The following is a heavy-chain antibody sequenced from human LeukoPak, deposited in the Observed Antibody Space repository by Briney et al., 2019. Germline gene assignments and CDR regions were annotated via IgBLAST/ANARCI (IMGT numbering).Heavy chain of an antibody. D-gene: IGHD5-18*01. V-gene: IGHV6-1*01. CDR3: ARGYGYYFDY. J-gene: IGHJ4*02. CDR2: TYYRSKSYT. CDR1: GDSVSSNSAA. Sequence: QSGPGLVKHSQTLSLTCTISGDSVSSNSAAWNWIRQSPSRGLEWLGRTYYRSKSYTDYALSVKSRITINPDTSKNQFSLQLNSVTPEDTAVYYCARGYGYYFDYWGQGTLVTVSP.